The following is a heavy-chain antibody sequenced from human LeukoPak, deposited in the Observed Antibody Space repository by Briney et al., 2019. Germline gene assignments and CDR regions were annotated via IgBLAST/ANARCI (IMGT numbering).Heavy chain of an antibody. J-gene: IGHJ5*02. Sequence: PSETLSLTCTVSGGSITNYYWSWIRQPPGKGLEWIGYIHYSGSTKYKSSLKSRVTISVETSKNQFSLKLKSVTAADTAVYYCARGGYYGSGNDFRFDPWGQGTLVTVSS. CDR3: ARGGYYGSGNDFRFDP. D-gene: IGHD3-10*01. CDR1: GGSITNYY. V-gene: IGHV4-59*01. CDR2: IHYSGST.